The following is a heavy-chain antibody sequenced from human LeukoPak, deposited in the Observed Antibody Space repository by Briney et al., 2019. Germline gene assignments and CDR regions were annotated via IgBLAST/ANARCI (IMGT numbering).Heavy chain of an antibody. Sequence: GGSLRLSCAASGFTFSSYGMHWVRQAPGKGLVWVSRINSDGSSIRIADSVKGRLTISRDNAKNTLYLQMNSLRAEDTAVYYCARGSSTSYYYYGMDVWGQGTTVTVSS. J-gene: IGHJ6*02. D-gene: IGHD2-2*01. V-gene: IGHV3-74*01. CDR3: ARGSSTSYYYYGMDV. CDR1: GFTFSSYG. CDR2: INSDGSSI.